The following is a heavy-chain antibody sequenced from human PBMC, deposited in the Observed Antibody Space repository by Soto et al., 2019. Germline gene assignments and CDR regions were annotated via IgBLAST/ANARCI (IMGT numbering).Heavy chain of an antibody. CDR1: GGSISSYY. CDR2: IYYSGIT. D-gene: IGHD6-19*01. CDR3: ARGLAVAGGVRFDP. V-gene: IGHV4-59*01. J-gene: IGHJ5*02. Sequence: QVQLQESGPGLVKPSETLSLTCTVSGGSISSYYWSWIRQPTGKGLEWIGYIYYSGITKYNPSLKSRVTISVDTSKNQFSLKLSSVTAADTAVYYCARGLAVAGGVRFDPWGQGTLVTVSS.